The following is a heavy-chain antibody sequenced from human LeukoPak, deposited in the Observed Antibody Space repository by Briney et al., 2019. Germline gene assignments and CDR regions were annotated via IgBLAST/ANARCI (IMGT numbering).Heavy chain of an antibody. CDR1: GGSFSGYY. Sequence: SETLSLTCAVYGGSFSGYYWSWIRQPPGKGLEWIGEINHSGTTNYNPSLKSRVTISVDTSMNQFSLKLTSVTAADTAVYYCARGPQSRFDYWGQATLVTVCS. CDR3: ARGPQSRFDY. CDR2: INHSGTT. V-gene: IGHV4-34*01. J-gene: IGHJ4*02.